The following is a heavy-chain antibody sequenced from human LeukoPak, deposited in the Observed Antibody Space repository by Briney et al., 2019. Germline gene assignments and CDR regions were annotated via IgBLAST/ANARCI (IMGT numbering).Heavy chain of an antibody. V-gene: IGHV4-34*01. CDR1: GGSFSGYY. D-gene: IGHD4-23*01. CDR2: INHSGST. J-gene: IGHJ4*02. Sequence: PSETLSLTCAVYGGSFSGYYWSWIRQPPGKGLELIGEINHSGSTNYNPSLKSRVTISVDTSKNQFSLKLSSVTAADTAVYYCARGPPVVHLHYWGQGTLVTVSS. CDR3: ARGPPVVHLHY.